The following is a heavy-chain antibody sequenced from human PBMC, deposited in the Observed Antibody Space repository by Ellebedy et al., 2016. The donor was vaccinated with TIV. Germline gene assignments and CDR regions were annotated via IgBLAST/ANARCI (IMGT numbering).Heavy chain of an antibody. V-gene: IGHV1-2*02. CDR2: INPNSGDT. CDR3: ARIKDNLEPVANFDI. D-gene: IGHD1-1*01. J-gene: IGHJ3*02. Sequence: ASVKVSCXASGYTFTGYHIHWVRQAPRQGLEWMGWINPNSGDTKYAQKFQGRVTMTRDTSISTAYMELSRLRFDDTAVYYCARIKDNLEPVANFDIWGQGTMVTVSS. CDR1: GYTFTGYH.